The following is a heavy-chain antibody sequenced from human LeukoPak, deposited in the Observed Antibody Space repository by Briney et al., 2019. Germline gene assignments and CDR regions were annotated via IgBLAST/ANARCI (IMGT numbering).Heavy chain of an antibody. CDR1: GGSISSYY. J-gene: IGHJ4*02. CDR3: ARRSGRWLQFGEAFFDY. CDR2: IYTSGST. V-gene: IGHV4-4*07. D-gene: IGHD5-24*01. Sequence: SETLSLTCTVSGGSISSYYWSWIRQPAGKGLEWIGRIYTSGSTNYNPSLKSRVTISVDTSKNQFSLKLSSVTAADTAVYYCARRSGRWLQFGEAFFDYWGQGTLVTVSS.